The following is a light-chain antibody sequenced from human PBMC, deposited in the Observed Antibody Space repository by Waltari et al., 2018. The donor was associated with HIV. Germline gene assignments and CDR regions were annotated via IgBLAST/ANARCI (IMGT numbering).Light chain of an antibody. CDR1: SSNIESNY. J-gene: IGLJ2*01. V-gene: IGLV1-47*01. CDR3: AAWDDSLSVVV. CDR2: RSI. Sequence: QSVLTQPPSASGTPGQRVTISCSGSSSNIESNYVYWYQQPPGTATTRLIYRSIQRPSGVPDLFSGSKSGTSASLAISGLRSEDEADYYCAAWDDSLSVVVFGGGTKLTVL.